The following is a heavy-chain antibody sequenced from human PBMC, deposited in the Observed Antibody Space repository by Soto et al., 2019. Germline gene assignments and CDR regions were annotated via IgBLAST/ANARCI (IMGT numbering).Heavy chain of an antibody. Sequence: SVKVSCKASGFTFTSSAVQWVRQARGQRLEWIGWIVVGSGNTNYAQKFQERVTITRDMSTSTAYMELSSLRSEDTAVYYCAAGVADDSSGYYDYYYYGMDVWGQGTTVTVSS. CDR3: AAGVADDSSGYYDYYYYGMDV. V-gene: IGHV1-58*01. CDR1: GFTFTSSA. J-gene: IGHJ6*02. CDR2: IVVGSGNT. D-gene: IGHD3-22*01.